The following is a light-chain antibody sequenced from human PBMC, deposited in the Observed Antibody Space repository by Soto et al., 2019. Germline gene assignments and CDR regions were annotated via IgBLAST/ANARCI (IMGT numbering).Light chain of an antibody. CDR1: QSIRSH. Sequence: DIQMTQSPSSLSASVRDRVTITCRASQSIRSHLNCYQERPGKAPKLLIYAASSLQSGVPSRFSGTGSGTDFTLTISSLQPEDFATYYCQQSYNPPYTFGQGTKLEIK. V-gene: IGKV1-39*01. CDR3: QQSYNPPYT. CDR2: AAS. J-gene: IGKJ2*01.